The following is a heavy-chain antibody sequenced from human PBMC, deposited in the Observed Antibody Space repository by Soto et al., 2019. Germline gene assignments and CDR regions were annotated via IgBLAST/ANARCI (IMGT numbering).Heavy chain of an antibody. J-gene: IGHJ4*02. CDR2: ISGSGGST. Sequence: GGSLRLSCTASGFTFSSYAMNWVRQAPGKGLEWVSVISGSGGSTYYADSVKGRFTISRDNSKNTLYLQMNSLRAEDTAVYYCGCGTRGWYFDYWGQGTLVTVSS. V-gene: IGHV3-23*01. CDR1: GFTFSSYA. D-gene: IGHD6-19*01. CDR3: GCGTRGWYFDY.